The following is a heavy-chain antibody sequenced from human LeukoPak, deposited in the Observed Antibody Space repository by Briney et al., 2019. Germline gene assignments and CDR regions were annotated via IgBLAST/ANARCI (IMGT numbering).Heavy chain of an antibody. Sequence: SETLSLTCTVSGASISSSNYYWGWIRQPPRKGLEWIGSIYYSGSTYYNPSLKSRLTMSVDTSKNQFSLKLSSVTVADTAVYYCARASYDFWSGYYPCYFDYWGQGTLVTVSS. CDR3: ARASYDFWSGYYPCYFDY. CDR1: GASISSSNYY. V-gene: IGHV4-39*07. J-gene: IGHJ4*02. D-gene: IGHD3-3*01. CDR2: IYYSGST.